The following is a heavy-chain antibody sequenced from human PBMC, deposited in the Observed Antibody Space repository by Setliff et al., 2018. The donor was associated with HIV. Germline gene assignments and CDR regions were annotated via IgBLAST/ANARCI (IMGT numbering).Heavy chain of an antibody. V-gene: IGHV4-4*08. D-gene: IGHD6-19*01. CDR2: IYTSGTT. Sequence: PSETLSLTCTVSGGSLSSYYWSWIRQPPGKGLEWIGYIYTSGTTYYNPSLKSRVTISIDTSKNQFSLKLSSVTAADTAVYYCARALGGSGWSIDYWGQGTLVTVSS. CDR1: GGSLSSYY. J-gene: IGHJ4*02. CDR3: ARALGGSGWSIDY.